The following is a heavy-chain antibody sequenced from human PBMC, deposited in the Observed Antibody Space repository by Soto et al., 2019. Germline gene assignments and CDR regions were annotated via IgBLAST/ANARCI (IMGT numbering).Heavy chain of an antibody. Sequence: PSETLSLTCTVSGGSISSYYWSWIRQPPGKGLEWIGYIYYSGSTNYNPSLKSRVTISVDTSKNQFSLKLSSVTAADTAVYYCARHGTYYDVWSGYYYYFDYWGQGTLVTVSS. CDR2: IYYSGST. D-gene: IGHD3-3*01. CDR1: GGSISSYY. CDR3: ARHGTYYDVWSGYYYYFDY. V-gene: IGHV4-59*08. J-gene: IGHJ4*02.